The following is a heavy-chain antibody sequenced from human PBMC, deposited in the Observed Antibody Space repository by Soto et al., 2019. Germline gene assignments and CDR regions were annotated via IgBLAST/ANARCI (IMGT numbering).Heavy chain of an antibody. J-gene: IGHJ5*02. V-gene: IGHV4-59*01. Sequence: SETLSLTCTVSGGSISSYYWSWIRQPPGKGLEWIGYIYYSGSTNYNPSLKSRVTISVDTSKNQFSLKLSSVTAADTAVYYCARVSPSSGWWYNWFDPWGQGTLVTVSS. CDR3: ARVSPSSGWWYNWFDP. CDR2: IYYSGST. CDR1: GGSISSYY. D-gene: IGHD6-19*01.